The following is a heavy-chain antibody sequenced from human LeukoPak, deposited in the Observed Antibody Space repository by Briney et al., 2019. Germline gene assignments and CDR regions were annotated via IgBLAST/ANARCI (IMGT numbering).Heavy chain of an antibody. CDR1: GYTLTELS. D-gene: IGHD3-3*01. Sequence: ASVKVSCKVSGYTLTELSMHWVRQAPGKGLEWMGGFDPEDGETIYAQKFQGRVTMTEDTSTDTAYMELRSLRSDDTAVYYCARPHDFWSGHDAFDIWGQGTMVTVSS. J-gene: IGHJ3*02. V-gene: IGHV1-24*01. CDR3: ARPHDFWSGHDAFDI. CDR2: FDPEDGET.